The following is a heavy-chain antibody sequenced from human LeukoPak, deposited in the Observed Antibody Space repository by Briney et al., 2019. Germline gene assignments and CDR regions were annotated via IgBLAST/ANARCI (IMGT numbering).Heavy chain of an antibody. V-gene: IGHV3-48*03. CDR1: GFTFSSYD. D-gene: IGHD1-1*01. CDR2: ISNGGLSI. Sequence: PGGSLRLSCAASGFTFSSYDMNWVRQAPGKGLEWVSYISNGGLSIYYADSVKGRFTISRDNAKNSLYLQMNSLRAEDTAVYYCGRVPRTTHAFDVWGQGTMVTVSS. CDR3: GRVPRTTHAFDV. J-gene: IGHJ3*01.